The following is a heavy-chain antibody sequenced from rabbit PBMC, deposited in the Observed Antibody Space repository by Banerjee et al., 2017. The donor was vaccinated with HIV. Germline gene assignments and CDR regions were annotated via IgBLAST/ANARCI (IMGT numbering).Heavy chain of an antibody. J-gene: IGHJ3*01. CDR1: GFDFSSNA. Sequence: QEQLEESGGGLVKPEGSLTLTCTASGFDFSSNAMCWVRQAPGKGPEWIACIDDGDGSTYYASWVNGRFTISKTSSTTVTLQMTSLTAADTATYFCARGYAGYATSRLDLWGQGTLVTVS. D-gene: IGHD7-1*01. CDR2: IDDGDGST. V-gene: IGHV1S47*01. CDR3: ARGYAGYATSRLDL.